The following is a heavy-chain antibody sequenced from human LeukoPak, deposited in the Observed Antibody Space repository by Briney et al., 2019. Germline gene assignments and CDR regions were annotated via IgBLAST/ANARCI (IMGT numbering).Heavy chain of an antibody. V-gene: IGHV3-15*01. D-gene: IGHD3-16*01. Sequence: GGPFRLSCAASGFTFTNAWMSWVRQAPGKGLGWVGRIKSKTSGGTTDYAAPVKGRFTISRDDSQNTLFLQMNSLKTEDTAVYYCTTGATYSPGAFDIWGQGTMVTVSS. J-gene: IGHJ3*02. CDR3: TTGATYSPGAFDI. CDR2: IKSKTSGGTT. CDR1: GFTFTNAW.